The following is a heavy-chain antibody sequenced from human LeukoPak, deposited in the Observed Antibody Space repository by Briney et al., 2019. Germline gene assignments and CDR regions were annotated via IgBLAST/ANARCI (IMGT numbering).Heavy chain of an antibody. D-gene: IGHD3-22*01. V-gene: IGHV3-7*01. CDR1: GFTFSRYW. CDR3: ATLQYYYDRSGRGGLGDLDC. Sequence: GGSLRLSCAASGFTFSRYWMSWVRQAPGKGLEWVANIKQDGSEKYYVDSVKGRFTISRDNAKNSLFLQVNSLRAEDTAVYYCATLQYYYDRSGRGGLGDLDCWGQGTLVTVSS. CDR2: IKQDGSEK. J-gene: IGHJ4*02.